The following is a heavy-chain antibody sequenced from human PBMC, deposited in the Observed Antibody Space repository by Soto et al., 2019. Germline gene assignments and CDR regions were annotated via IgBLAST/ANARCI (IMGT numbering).Heavy chain of an antibody. J-gene: IGHJ5*02. CDR2: ISGNDENT. V-gene: IGHV3-23*01. D-gene: IGHD1-26*01. CDR1: EFSLRGYA. CDR3: AKGLSRSIVPWLDL. Sequence: GGSLRLSCAASEFSLRGYALTWVSQAPGKGLEWVSTISGNDENTYYAAAVKGRVTISRGNSGDALDLQMHSLRAEDTGVYYCAKGLSRSIVPWLDLWGQGTLVTVSS.